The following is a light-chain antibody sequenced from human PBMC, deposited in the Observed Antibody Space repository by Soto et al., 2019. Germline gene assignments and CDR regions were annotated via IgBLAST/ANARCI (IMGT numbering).Light chain of an antibody. CDR2: GVA. V-gene: IGKV3-15*01. J-gene: IGKJ4*01. CDR1: QSVSTN. CDR3: QQYKTWLT. Sequence: EIVLTQSPGTLSLSPGERATLSCRTTQSVSTNLAWYQQKPGQAPRLLIYGVATRATGIPARFSGSASGTEFTLTISSLQSEDFAIYYCQQYKTWLTFGGGTKVDIK.